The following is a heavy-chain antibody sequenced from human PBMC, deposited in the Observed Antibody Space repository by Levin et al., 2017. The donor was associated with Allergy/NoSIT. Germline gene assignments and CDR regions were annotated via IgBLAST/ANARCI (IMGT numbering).Heavy chain of an antibody. CDR1: GYSFTSYW. CDR2: IYPGDSDT. CDR3: ARRGTRDYYYYMDV. V-gene: IGHV5-51*01. J-gene: IGHJ6*03. Sequence: KCGESLKISCQGSGYSFTSYWIGWVRQMPGRGLEWMGIIYPGDSDTRYSPSFQGQVTISADKSISTAYLQWSSLKASDTAIYYCARRGTRDYYYYMDVWGKGTTVTVSS. D-gene: IGHD1-1*01.